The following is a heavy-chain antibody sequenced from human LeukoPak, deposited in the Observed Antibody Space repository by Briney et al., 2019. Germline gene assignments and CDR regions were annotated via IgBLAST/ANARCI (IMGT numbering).Heavy chain of an antibody. CDR3: ARGLGGRDDY. J-gene: IGHJ4*02. CDR1: GESFGAYY. D-gene: IGHD1-26*01. V-gene: IGHV4-34*01. Sequence: PSETLSLTCAVYGESFGAYYWSWIRQPPGKGLEWIGEINHSGSTNYNPSLKSRVTLSVDTSKNQSSLNLTSVTAADTAVYYCARGLGGRDDYWGQGTLVTVSS. CDR2: INHSGST.